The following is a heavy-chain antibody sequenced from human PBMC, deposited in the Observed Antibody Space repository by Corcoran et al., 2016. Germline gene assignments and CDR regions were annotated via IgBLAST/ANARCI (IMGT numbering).Heavy chain of an antibody. Sequence: QVKLQESGPGLVKPSETLSLTCNVSGGSVESFWWTWIRLPPGRGLEWIGNIYYSGNTNYSPSLKSRVTMSVDTSKNQFSLRLSSVTAADTAMYYCARGSSYYSDSNGWQFKFDYWGQGILVTVSS. CDR3: ARGSSYYSDSNGWQFKFDY. CDR2: IYYSGNT. J-gene: IGHJ4*02. D-gene: IGHD3-22*01. V-gene: IGHV4-59*02. CDR1: GGSVESFW.